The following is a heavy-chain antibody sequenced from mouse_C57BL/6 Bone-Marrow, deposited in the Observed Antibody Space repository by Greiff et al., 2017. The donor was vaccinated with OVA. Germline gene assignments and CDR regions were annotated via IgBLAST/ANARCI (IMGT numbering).Heavy chain of an antibody. Sequence: VQLQQSGAELVRPGASVKLSCTASGFNIKDDYMHWVKQRPEQGLEWIGWIDPENGDTEYASKFQGKATITADTSSNTAYLQLSSLTSEDTAVYYCTTAQEVFAYWGQGTLVTVSA. CDR3: TTAQEVFAY. CDR1: GFNIKDDY. J-gene: IGHJ3*01. CDR2: IDPENGDT. V-gene: IGHV14-4*01. D-gene: IGHD3-2*02.